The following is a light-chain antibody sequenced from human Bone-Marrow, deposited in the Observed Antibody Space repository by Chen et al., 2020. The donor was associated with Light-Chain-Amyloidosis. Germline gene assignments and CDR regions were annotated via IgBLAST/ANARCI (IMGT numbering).Light chain of an antibody. Sequence: IVMTQSPDYLSVSLGERAAINCKSSQSVLDSSKNKNYLAWYQQKPGQPPKLLIYWASTRESGVPDRFSGSGSGTDFTLTISSLQAEDVAVYYCQHYYSTPLTFGPGTKVDIK. J-gene: IGKJ3*01. CDR2: WAS. CDR3: QHYYSTPLT. CDR1: QSVLDSSKNKNY. V-gene: IGKV4-1*01.